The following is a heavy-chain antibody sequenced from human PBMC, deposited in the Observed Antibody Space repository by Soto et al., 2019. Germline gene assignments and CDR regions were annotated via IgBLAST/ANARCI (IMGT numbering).Heavy chain of an antibody. Sequence: QVQLVQSGAEVKKPGASVKVSCKASGYTFTNYGISWVRQAPGQGLEWMGWISAYNGNTNYAQKLQGRVTMTTDTPTSTADMELRRLRPEDTVVYNCTREVSPADDWGQGTLVTVSS. CDR3: TREVSPADD. J-gene: IGHJ4*02. V-gene: IGHV1-18*01. CDR2: ISAYNGNT. CDR1: GYTFTNYG.